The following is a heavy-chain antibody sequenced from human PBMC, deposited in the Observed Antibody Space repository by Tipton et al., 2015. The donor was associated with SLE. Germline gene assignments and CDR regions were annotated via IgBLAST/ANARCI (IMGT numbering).Heavy chain of an antibody. D-gene: IGHD3-9*01. CDR1: GISMSSDDFY. CDR2: IYYNGRT. CDR3: ARGFHYDVWTTYYNDKGRKTHYFDY. Sequence: GLVKPSETLSLSCSVSGISMSSDDFYWGWIRQPPGKGLEWIGSIYYNGRTYYAPSLKSRATVSGDTSKRQFSLELSSVTAADTAVYYCARGFHYDVWTTYYNDKGRKTHYFDYWGQGILVTVSS. J-gene: IGHJ4*02. V-gene: IGHV4-39*07.